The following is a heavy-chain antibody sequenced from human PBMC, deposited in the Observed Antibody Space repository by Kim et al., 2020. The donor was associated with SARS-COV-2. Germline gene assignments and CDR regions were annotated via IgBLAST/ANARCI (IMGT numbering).Heavy chain of an antibody. V-gene: IGHV3-64D*09. Sequence: GGSLRLSCSASGFTFSSYAMHWVRQAPGKGLEYVSAISSNGGSTYYADSVKGRFTISRDNSKNTLYLQMSSLRAEDTAVYYCVKEGGITMVREYYFDYWGQGTLVTVSS. CDR2: ISSNGGST. CDR1: GFTFSSYA. D-gene: IGHD3-10*01. CDR3: VKEGGITMVREYYFDY. J-gene: IGHJ4*02.